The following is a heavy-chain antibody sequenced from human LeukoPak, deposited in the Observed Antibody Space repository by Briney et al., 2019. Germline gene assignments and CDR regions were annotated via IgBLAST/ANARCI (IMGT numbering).Heavy chain of an antibody. CDR2: INRDGSEK. CDR3: ARVLVEGTNWFDP. J-gene: IGHJ5*02. CDR1: GFTLSSYW. D-gene: IGHD1-26*01. Sequence: GGSLRLSCAASGFTLSSYWMSWVRQAPGKGLEWVANINRDGSEKYYVGSVKGRFTISRDNAKNSLYLQMNSLRAEDTSVYYCARVLVEGTNWFDPWGQGTLVTVSS. V-gene: IGHV3-7*01.